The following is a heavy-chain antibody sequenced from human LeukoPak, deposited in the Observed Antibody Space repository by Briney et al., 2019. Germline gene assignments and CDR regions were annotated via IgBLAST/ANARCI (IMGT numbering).Heavy chain of an antibody. D-gene: IGHD1-26*01. CDR2: ISYDGSNK. V-gene: IGHV3-30*18. J-gene: IGHJ1*01. CDR1: GFTFSSYG. CDR3: AKDRGSGSYGPEYFQD. Sequence: GGSLRLSCAASGFTFSSYGMHWVRQGPGKGLEWVAVISYDGSNKYYADSVKGRFTISRDNSKNTLYLQMNSLRAEDTAVYYCAKDRGSGSYGPEYFQDWGQGTLVTVSS.